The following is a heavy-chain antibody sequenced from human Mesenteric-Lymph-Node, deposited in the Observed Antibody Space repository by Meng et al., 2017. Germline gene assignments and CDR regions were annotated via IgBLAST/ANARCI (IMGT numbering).Heavy chain of an antibody. V-gene: IGHV1-18*01. CDR3: ARGRNDYDSSGYYVVWVDYFDY. D-gene: IGHD3-22*01. Sequence: ASAKVSCKAAGYTFTSYGISWARHAPGQGLEWMGWISAYNGNTNYAQKLQGRVTMTTDTSTSTAYMELRSLRSDDTAVYYCARGRNDYDSSGYYVVWVDYFDYWGQGTLVTVSS. CDR1: GYTFTSYG. J-gene: IGHJ4*02. CDR2: ISAYNGNT.